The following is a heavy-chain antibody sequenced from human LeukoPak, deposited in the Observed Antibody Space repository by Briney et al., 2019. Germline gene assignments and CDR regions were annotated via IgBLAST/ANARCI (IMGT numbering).Heavy chain of an antibody. CDR3: ARGNGEAVAADEIDY. V-gene: IGHV3-23*01. Sequence: GVSLRLSCAASGFTFSSYAMSWVRQAPGKGLEWVSAISGSGGSTYYADSVKGRFTISRDNAKNSLYLQMNSLRAEDTAVYYCARGNGEAVAADEIDYWGQGTLVTVSS. CDR1: GFTFSSYA. J-gene: IGHJ4*02. CDR2: ISGSGGST. D-gene: IGHD6-19*01.